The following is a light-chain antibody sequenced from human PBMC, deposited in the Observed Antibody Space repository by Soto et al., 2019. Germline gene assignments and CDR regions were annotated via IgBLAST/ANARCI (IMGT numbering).Light chain of an antibody. CDR2: KAS. Sequence: DIQMTQSPSTLSASVGDRVTITCRASQSISSRLAWYQQKPGKAPQVLIYKASSLQSGVPSRFSGSGSGTEFTLTISSLQPDDFATYYCQQYSSYSTWTFGQGTKVDIK. CDR3: QQYSSYSTWT. CDR1: QSISSR. J-gene: IGKJ1*01. V-gene: IGKV1-5*03.